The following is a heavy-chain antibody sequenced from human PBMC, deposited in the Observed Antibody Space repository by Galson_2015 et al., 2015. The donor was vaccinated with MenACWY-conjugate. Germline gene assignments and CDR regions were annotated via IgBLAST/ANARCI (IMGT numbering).Heavy chain of an antibody. CDR3: ARTASSPGAYYGMDV. CDR1: GGSISSSNW. Sequence: SETLSLTCAVSGGSISSSNWWSWVRQPPGKGLEWIGEIYHSGSTNYNPSLKSRVTISVDKSKNQFSLKLSSVAAADTAVYYCARTASSPGAYYGMDVWGQGTTVTVSS. V-gene: IGHV4-4*02. CDR2: IYHSGST. J-gene: IGHJ6*02. D-gene: IGHD6-13*01.